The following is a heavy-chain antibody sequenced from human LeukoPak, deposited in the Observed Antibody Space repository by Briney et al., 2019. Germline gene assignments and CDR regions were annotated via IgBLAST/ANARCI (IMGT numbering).Heavy chain of an antibody. V-gene: IGHV3-48*02. CDR2: ISSRSFTI. CDR1: GFTFSAYS. J-gene: IGHJ4*02. CDR3: ARELVVKQDLAY. Sequence: GGSLRLSCAASGFTFSAYSMNWVRQAPGKGLDWVSYISSRSFTIYYADSVKGRFTISRDNAKNSLYLEMNSLRDEDTAVYYCARELVVKQDLAYWGQGTLVTVSS. D-gene: IGHD2-15*01.